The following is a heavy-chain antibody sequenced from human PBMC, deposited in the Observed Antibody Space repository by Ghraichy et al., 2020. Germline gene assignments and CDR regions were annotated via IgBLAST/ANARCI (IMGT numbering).Heavy chain of an antibody. CDR3: ARESRIEVVCIADY. V-gene: IGHV3-7*03. CDR2: IKQDGSDK. CDR1: GFTFSTYW. D-gene: IGHD3-22*01. J-gene: IGHJ4*02. Sequence: GGSLRLSCAASGFTFSTYWMSWVRQAPGKGLEWVANIKQDGSDKYYVDSVKGRFTISRDNAKNSLYLQMNSLRAEDTAVYYCARESRIEVVCIADYWGQGTLVTV.